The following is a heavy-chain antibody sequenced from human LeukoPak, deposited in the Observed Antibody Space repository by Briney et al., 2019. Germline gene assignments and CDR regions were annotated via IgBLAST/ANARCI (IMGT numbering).Heavy chain of an antibody. CDR1: GGSISSGGYY. CDR3: ARDRKVERRIAFDI. V-gene: IGHV4-31*03. Sequence: SETLSLTCTVSGGSISSGGYYWSWIRQHPGKGLEWIGYIYYSGSTYYNPSLKSRVTISVDTSKNQFSLKLSSVTAADTAVYYCARDRKVERRIAFDIWGQGTMVTVSS. CDR2: IYYSGST. J-gene: IGHJ3*02. D-gene: IGHD1-1*01.